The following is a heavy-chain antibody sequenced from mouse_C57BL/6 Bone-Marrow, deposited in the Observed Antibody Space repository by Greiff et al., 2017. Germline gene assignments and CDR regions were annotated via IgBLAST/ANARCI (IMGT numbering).Heavy chain of an antibody. Sequence: EVQGVESGGDLVKPGGSLKLSCAASGFTFSSYGMSWVRQTPDKRLEWVATISSGGSYTYYPDSVKGRFTISRDNAKNTLYLQMSSLTSEDTAMYYCASPITTVYYYAMDYWGQGTSVTVSS. V-gene: IGHV5-6*01. CDR2: ISSGGSYT. J-gene: IGHJ4*01. D-gene: IGHD1-1*01. CDR3: ASPITTVYYYAMDY. CDR1: GFTFSSYG.